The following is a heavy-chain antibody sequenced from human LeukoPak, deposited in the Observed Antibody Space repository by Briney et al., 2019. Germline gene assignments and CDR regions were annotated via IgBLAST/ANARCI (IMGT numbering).Heavy chain of an antibody. Sequence: ASVKVSCKASGYTFTNYVINWVRQAPGQGLEWVGWNSAYNGNTNYTQKFQGRLTITMDTSTSTAYMELRSLRSDDTAVYFCAREHIFERSRVDYWGQGTLVTVSS. CDR1: GYTFTNYV. CDR3: AREHIFERSRVDY. CDR2: NSAYNGNT. V-gene: IGHV1-18*04. D-gene: IGHD2-21*01. J-gene: IGHJ4*02.